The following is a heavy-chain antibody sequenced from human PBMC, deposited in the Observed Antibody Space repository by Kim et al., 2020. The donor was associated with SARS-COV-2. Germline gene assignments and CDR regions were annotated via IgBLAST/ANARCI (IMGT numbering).Heavy chain of an antibody. V-gene: IGHV3-23*01. CDR3: APRGGYSSGWYSIYYYGMDV. D-gene: IGHD6-19*01. Sequence: GRFTISRDNCKNTLYWQMNSLRAEDTAVYYCAPRGGYSSGWYSIYYYGMDVWGQGTTVTVSS. J-gene: IGHJ6*02.